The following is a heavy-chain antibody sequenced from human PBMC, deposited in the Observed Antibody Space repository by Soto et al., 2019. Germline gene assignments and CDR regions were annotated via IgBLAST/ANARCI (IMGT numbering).Heavy chain of an antibody. CDR2: IWYDGSNK. J-gene: IGHJ2*01. CDR3: ARVVPRPGGSSNWYFDL. Sequence: QVQLVESGGGVVQPGRSLRLSCAASGFTFSSYGMHWVRQAPGKGLEWVAVIWYDGSNKYYADSVKGRFTISRDNSKNTLYLQMNRLRAEDTAVYYCARVVPRPGGSSNWYFDLWGRGTLVTVSS. D-gene: IGHD1-26*01. CDR1: GFTFSSYG. V-gene: IGHV3-33*01.